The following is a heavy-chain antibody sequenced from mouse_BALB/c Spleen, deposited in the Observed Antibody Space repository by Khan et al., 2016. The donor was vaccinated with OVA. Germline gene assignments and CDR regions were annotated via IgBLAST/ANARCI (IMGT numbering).Heavy chain of an antibody. Sequence: VELVESGPGLVAPSQNLSITCTVSGFSLIAYGVNWVRQSPGKGLEWLGMIWGDGSTDYNSALKSRLSISKDNSQSQVFLKMNSLQTDDTARYYCARELRLGGFAYWGQGTLVTVSA. CDR1: GFSLIAYG. CDR3: ARELRLGGFAY. CDR2: IWGDGST. D-gene: IGHD1-2*01. V-gene: IGHV2-6-7*01. J-gene: IGHJ3*01.